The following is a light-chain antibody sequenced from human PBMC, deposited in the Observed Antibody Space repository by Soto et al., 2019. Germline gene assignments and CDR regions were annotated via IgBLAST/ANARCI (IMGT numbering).Light chain of an antibody. CDR3: AAWDDSLSGVL. V-gene: IGLV1-47*01. CDR1: SCNIGTNY. CDR2: RNN. J-gene: IGLJ3*02. Sequence: QSVLSQPASASGTPGQRVTVSCSGSSCNIGTNYVYWYQQLPATAPKLLIYRNNQRPSGVPDRFAGSKSGTSASLAISGLRSEDEADYFCAAWDDSLSGVLFGGGTKLTVL.